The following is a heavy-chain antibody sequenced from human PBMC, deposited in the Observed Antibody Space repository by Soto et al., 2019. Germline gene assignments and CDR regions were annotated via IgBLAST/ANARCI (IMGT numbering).Heavy chain of an antibody. Sequence: KPSETLSLTCTVSGGSISSGGYYWSWIRQHPGKGLEWIGYIYYSGSTYYNPSLKSRVAISVDTSKTQFSLKLSSVTAADTAVYYCARGGRMATMDLDAFDIWGQGTMVTVSS. CDR2: IYYSGST. J-gene: IGHJ3*02. CDR3: ARGGRMATMDLDAFDI. D-gene: IGHD5-12*01. CDR1: GGSISSGGYY. V-gene: IGHV4-31*03.